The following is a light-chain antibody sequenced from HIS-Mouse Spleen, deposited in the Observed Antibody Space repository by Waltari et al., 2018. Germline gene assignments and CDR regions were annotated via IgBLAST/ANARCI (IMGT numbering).Light chain of an antibody. J-gene: IGLJ3*02. CDR2: KDS. V-gene: IGLV3-25*03. CDR1: ALPKQY. Sequence: SYELTQPPSVSVSPGQTARITCSGDALPKQYAYWYQQKPGPAPVLVIYKDSERPPGIPERFSGSSSGTTVTLTISGVQAEDEADYYCQSADSSGTGWVFGGGTKLTVL. CDR3: QSADSSGTGWV.